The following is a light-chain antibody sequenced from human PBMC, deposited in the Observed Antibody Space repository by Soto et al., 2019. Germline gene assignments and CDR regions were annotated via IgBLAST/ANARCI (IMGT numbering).Light chain of an antibody. Sequence: DIVMTQTPLSLSVTPGQPASISCKSSQSLLHTDGKTYLYWYLQKAGQPPQLLIYEVSNRFLGVPDRFSGSGSRTDFTLKISRMEAEDVGVYYCMQSIQLPWTFGQGTKVEIK. CDR2: EVS. CDR1: QSLLHTDGKTY. CDR3: MQSIQLPWT. V-gene: IGKV2D-29*01. J-gene: IGKJ1*01.